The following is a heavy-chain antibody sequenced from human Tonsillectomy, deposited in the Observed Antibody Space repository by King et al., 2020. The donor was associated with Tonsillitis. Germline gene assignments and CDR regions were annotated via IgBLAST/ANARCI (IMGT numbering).Heavy chain of an antibody. CDR2: INTYNFNT. J-gene: IGHJ1*01. D-gene: IGHD4-17*01. V-gene: IGHV1-18*01. Sequence: VQLVESGAEVKKPGASVKVSCKASGYTFTSYGISWVRQAPGQGLEGMGWINTYNFNTNYAQKLQGRVTMTTDTSTSTAYMELRSLRSDDTAVYYCARELSTHDYGDYGYFQHWGQGTLVTVSS. CDR1: GYTFTSYG. CDR3: ARELSTHDYGDYGYFQH.